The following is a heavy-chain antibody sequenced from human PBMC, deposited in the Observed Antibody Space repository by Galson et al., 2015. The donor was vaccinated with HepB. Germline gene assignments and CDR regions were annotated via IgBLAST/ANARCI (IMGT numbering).Heavy chain of an antibody. D-gene: IGHD2-2*01. Sequence: SLRLSCAASGFTFSSYSMNWVRQAPGKGLEWVSYISSSSSTIYYADSVKGRFTISRDNAKNSLYLQMNSLRDEDTAVYYCATSFDDCSSTSCYFDYYYYYMDVWGKGTTVTVSS. CDR2: ISSSSSTI. CDR1: GFTFSSYS. CDR3: ATSFDDCSSTSCYFDYYYYYMDV. J-gene: IGHJ6*03. V-gene: IGHV3-48*02.